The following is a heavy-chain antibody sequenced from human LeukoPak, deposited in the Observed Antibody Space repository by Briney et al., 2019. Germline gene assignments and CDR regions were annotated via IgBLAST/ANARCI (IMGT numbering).Heavy chain of an antibody. D-gene: IGHD6-13*01. V-gene: IGHV1-2*02. J-gene: IGHJ6*02. CDR2: INPNSGGT. Sequence: ASVKVSCKASGYTXTGYYMHWVRQAPGQGLEWMGCINPNSGGTNYAQKFQGRVTMTRDTSISTAYMELSRLRSDDTAVYYCARVSGSSWARYYYYYYGMDVWGQGTTVTVSS. CDR1: GYTXTGYY. CDR3: ARVSGSSWARYYYYYYGMDV.